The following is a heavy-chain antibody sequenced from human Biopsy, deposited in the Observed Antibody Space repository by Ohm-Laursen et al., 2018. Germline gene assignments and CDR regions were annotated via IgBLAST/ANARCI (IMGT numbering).Heavy chain of an antibody. D-gene: IGHD4/OR15-4a*01. V-gene: IGHV3-21*04. Sequence: SLRLSCAASGFIFSTYTMNWVRQALGEGLEWVSSISSRSSDIYYADSVKGRFTISRDNSKNTLYLQLNSLRVDDTAVYYCAKDRRTMRIWYFDLWGRGTLVTVSS. J-gene: IGHJ2*01. CDR1: GFIFSTYT. CDR2: ISSRSSDI. CDR3: AKDRRTMRIWYFDL.